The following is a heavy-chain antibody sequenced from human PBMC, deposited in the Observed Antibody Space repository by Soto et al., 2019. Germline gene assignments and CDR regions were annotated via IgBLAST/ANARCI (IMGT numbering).Heavy chain of an antibody. CDR3: ARGGQWLSWGTFDY. D-gene: IGHD6-19*01. CDR2: IYYSGST. V-gene: IGHV4-59*01. Sequence: KPSETLSLTCTVSGGSISSYYWSWIRQPPGKGLEWIGYIYYSGSTNYNPSLKSRVTISVDTSKNQFSLKLSSVTAADTAVYYCARGGQWLSWGTFDYWGQGTLVTVSS. J-gene: IGHJ4*02. CDR1: GGSISSYY.